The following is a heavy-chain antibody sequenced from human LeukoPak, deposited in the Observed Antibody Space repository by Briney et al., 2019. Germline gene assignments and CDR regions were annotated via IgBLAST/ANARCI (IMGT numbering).Heavy chain of an antibody. D-gene: IGHD3-22*01. CDR3: ARSHYVSNTWSVY. J-gene: IGHJ4*02. V-gene: IGHV4-4*02. CDR1: GGSITSSNW. Sequence: PSETLSLTCGVSGGSITSSNWWSWVRQPAGKGLEWIGEIYHSGSTNYNPSLKSRVTISVDKSKNQFSLKLSSVTAADTAMYYCARSHYVSNTWSVYWGQGTLVTVSS. CDR2: IYHSGST.